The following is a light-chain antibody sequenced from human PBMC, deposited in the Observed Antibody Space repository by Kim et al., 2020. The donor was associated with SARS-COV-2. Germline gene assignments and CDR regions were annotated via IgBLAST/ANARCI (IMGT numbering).Light chain of an antibody. V-gene: IGLV2-8*01. J-gene: IGLJ3*02. CDR3: SSYAGSNNFWV. CDR2: EVS. Sequence: SVTISCTGTSSDVGGYNYVSWYQQYPGKAPKLTIYEVSKRPSGVPDRFSGSKSGNTASLTVSGLQAEDEAEYYCSSYAGSNNFWVFGGGTQLTVL. CDR1: SSDVGGYNY.